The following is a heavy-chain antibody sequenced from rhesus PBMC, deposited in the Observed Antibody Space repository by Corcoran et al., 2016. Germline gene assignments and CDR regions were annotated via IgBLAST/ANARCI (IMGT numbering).Heavy chain of an antibody. D-gene: IGHD3-3*01. J-gene: IGHJ6*01. CDR2: IYGSGGST. CDR3: AAQYLDWLFYGLDS. V-gene: IGHV4-92*01. CDR1: GGSISDSSY. Sequence: QVQLQESGPGLVKPSETLSLTCTVSGGSISDSSYWNWIRQPPGKGLEWMGRIYGSGGSTSYNPSLKSRVTISKDTSKNQFSLKLSSVTAADTAVYYCAAQYLDWLFYGLDSWGQGVVVTVSS.